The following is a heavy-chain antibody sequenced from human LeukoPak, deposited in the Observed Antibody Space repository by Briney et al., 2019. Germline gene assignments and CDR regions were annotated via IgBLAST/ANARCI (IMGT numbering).Heavy chain of an antibody. V-gene: IGHV4-4*08. CDR1: GGSISLYH. Sequence: SETLSLTCTFPGGSISLYHWIWIRQPPGKGLEWIGYLYDTGMTNYSPSLKSRVTISVDTSNNQISLKLTSVTASDTAIYFCTKEAVGSDATTADGAFDIWGQGTTVTVSS. CDR2: LYDTGMT. CDR3: TKEAVGSDATTADGAFDI. J-gene: IGHJ3*02. D-gene: IGHD1-26*01.